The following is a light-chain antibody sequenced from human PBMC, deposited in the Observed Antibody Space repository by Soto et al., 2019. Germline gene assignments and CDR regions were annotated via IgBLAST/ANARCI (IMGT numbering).Light chain of an antibody. V-gene: IGLV1-40*01. Sequence: QSVLTQPPSVSAAPGQKVTISCSGGSSNIGSNDVCWYQQLPGAAPKLLIYGNNNRPSGVPDRFSGSKSGTSASLAITGLQADDEADYYCQSYDTSLSGFYVFGTGTKLTVL. CDR3: QSYDTSLSGFYV. CDR2: GNN. CDR1: SSNIGSND. J-gene: IGLJ1*01.